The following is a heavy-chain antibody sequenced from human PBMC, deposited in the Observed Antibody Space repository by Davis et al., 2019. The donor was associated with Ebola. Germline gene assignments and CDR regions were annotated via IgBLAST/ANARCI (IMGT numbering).Heavy chain of an antibody. CDR1: GFTFSSYA. CDR3: ARDNRGYSYGYCGY. CDR2: ISYDGSNK. J-gene: IGHJ4*02. D-gene: IGHD5-18*01. V-gene: IGHV3-30-3*01. Sequence: GESLKISCAASGFTFSSYAMHWVRQAPGKGLEWVAVISYDGSNKYYADSVKGRFTISRDNSKNTLYLQMNSLRAEDTAVYYCARDNRGYSYGYCGYWGQGTTVTVSS.